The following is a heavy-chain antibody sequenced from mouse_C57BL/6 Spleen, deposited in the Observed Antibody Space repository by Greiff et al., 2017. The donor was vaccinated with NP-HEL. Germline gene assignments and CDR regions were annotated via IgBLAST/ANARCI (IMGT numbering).Heavy chain of an antibody. V-gene: IGHV1-54*01. CDR3: ARSTMAYYFDY. Sequence: VQLQQSGAELVRPGTSVKVSCKASGYAFTNYLIEWVKQRPGQGLEWIGVINPGSGGTNYNEKFKGKATLTADKSSSTAYMQLSSLTSEDSAVYFCARSTMAYYFDYRGQGTTLTVSS. CDR1: GYAFTNYL. J-gene: IGHJ2*01. D-gene: IGHD2-1*01. CDR2: INPGSGGT.